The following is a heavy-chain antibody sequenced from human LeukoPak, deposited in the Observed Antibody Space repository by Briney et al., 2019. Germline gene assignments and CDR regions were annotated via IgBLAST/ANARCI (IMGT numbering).Heavy chain of an antibody. J-gene: IGHJ4*02. CDR3: ASRRRSGSSFDY. V-gene: IGHV4-34*01. D-gene: IGHD3-10*01. CDR1: GGSFSGYY. Sequence: RASETLSLTCAVYGGSFSGYYWSWIRQPPGKGLEWIGEINHSGSTNYNPSLKSRVTLSVDTSKNQFSLKLSSVTAADTAVYYCASRRRSGSSFDYWGQGTLVTVSS. CDR2: INHSGST.